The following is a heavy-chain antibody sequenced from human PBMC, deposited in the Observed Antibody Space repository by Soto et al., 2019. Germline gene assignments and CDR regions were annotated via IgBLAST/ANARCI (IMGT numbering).Heavy chain of an antibody. J-gene: IGHJ4*02. D-gene: IGHD6-6*01. CDR2: ISGSNDST. V-gene: IGHV3-23*01. CDR3: AKRSSSSTFDY. Sequence: GGSLRLSCAASGFTFSSYAMSWVRQAPGKGLEWVSVISGSNDSTYYADSVKCRFTISRDNSKNTLYLQMNSLRAEDTAVYYCAKRSSSSTFDYWGQGTLVTVSS. CDR1: GFTFSSYA.